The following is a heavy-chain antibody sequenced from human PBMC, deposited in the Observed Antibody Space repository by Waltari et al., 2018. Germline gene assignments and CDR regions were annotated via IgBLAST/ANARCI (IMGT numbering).Heavy chain of an antibody. CDR2: IRYDGSNK. J-gene: IGHJ6*02. V-gene: IGHV3-30*02. CDR1: GFTFSSYG. D-gene: IGHD2-2*02. CDR3: AKDPTDIVVVPAAIGGYYYYGMDV. Sequence: QVQLVESGGGVVQPGGSLRLSCAASGFTFSSYGMHWVRQAPGKGLEWVAFIRYDGSNKYYADSVKGRVTSSRDNSKNTLYLQMNSLRAEDTAVYYCAKDPTDIVVVPAAIGGYYYYGMDVWGQGTTVTVSS.